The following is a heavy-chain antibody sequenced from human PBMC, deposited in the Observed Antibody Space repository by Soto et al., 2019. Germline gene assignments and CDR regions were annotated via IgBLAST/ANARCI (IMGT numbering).Heavy chain of an antibody. V-gene: IGHV1-3*01. J-gene: IGHJ3*02. CDR3: ASSFLRSGAPTIFGVVYDAFDI. CDR2: INAGNGNT. CDR1: GYTFTSYA. Sequence: QVQLVQSGAEVKKPGASVKVSCKASGYTFTSYAMHWVRLAPGQRLEWMGWINAGNGNTKYSQKFQGRVTITRDTSASTAYMELSSLRSEDTAVYYCASSFLRSGAPTIFGVVYDAFDIWGQGTMVTVSS. D-gene: IGHD3-3*01.